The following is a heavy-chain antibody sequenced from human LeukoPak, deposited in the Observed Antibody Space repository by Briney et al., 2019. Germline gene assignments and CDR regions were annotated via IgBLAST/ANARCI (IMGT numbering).Heavy chain of an antibody. CDR1: GYTFPSYF. CDR3: ARRTYYYDSSPKAFDI. D-gene: IGHD3-22*01. J-gene: IGHJ3*02. V-gene: IGHV1-18*04. Sequence: ASVKVSCKASGYTFPSYFMHWVRQAPGQGLEWMGWISAYNGNTNYAQKLQGRVTMTTDTSTSTAYMELRSLRSDDAAVYYCARRTYYYDSSPKAFDIWGQGTMVTVSS. CDR2: ISAYNGNT.